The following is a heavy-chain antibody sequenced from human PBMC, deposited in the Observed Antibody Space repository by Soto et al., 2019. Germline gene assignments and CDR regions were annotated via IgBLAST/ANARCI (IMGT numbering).Heavy chain of an antibody. Sequence: QVQLVESGGGVVQPGRSLRLSCAASGFTFSSYGMHWVRQAPGKGLEWVAVIWYDGSNKYYADSVKGRFTISRDNSKNTLYLQMNSLRAEETAVYYCARNRYCTNGVCYTGREEGYFDYWGQGTLVTVSS. CDR2: IWYDGSNK. J-gene: IGHJ4*02. CDR1: GFTFSSYG. V-gene: IGHV3-33*01. CDR3: ARNRYCTNGVCYTGREEGYFDY. D-gene: IGHD2-8*01.